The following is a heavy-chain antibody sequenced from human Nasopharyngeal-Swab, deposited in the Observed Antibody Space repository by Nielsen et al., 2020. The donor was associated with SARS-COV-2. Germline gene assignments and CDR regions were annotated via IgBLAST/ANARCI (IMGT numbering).Heavy chain of an antibody. Sequence: ASVKVSCKASGYTFTGYYMHWVRQAPGQGLEWMGRINPNSGGTNYAQKFQGRVTMTRDTSISTAYMELSRLRSDGTAVYYCARGDYDILTGYPLDYWGQGTLVTVSS. D-gene: IGHD3-9*01. CDR2: INPNSGGT. V-gene: IGHV1-2*06. J-gene: IGHJ4*02. CDR3: ARGDYDILTGYPLDY. CDR1: GYTFTGYY.